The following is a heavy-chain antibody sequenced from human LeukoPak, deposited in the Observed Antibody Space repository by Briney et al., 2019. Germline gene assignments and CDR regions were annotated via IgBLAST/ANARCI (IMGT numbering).Heavy chain of an antibody. CDR2: IKQDGSEK. CDR1: GFTFSSYA. D-gene: IGHD2-15*01. V-gene: IGHV3-7*04. CDR3: ARDGGLEVATGY. Sequence: PGGSLRLSCAASGFTFSSYAMSWVRQAPGKGLEWVANIKQDGSEKYYVDSVKGRFTISRDNAKNSLYLQMNSLRAEDTAVYYCARDGGLEVATGYWGQGTLVTVSS. J-gene: IGHJ4*02.